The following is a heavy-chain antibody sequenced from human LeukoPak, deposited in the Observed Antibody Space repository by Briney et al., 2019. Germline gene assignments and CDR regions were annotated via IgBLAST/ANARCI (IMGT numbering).Heavy chain of an antibody. CDR3: ARSPDYDFWSGYYTGTNWFDP. V-gene: IGHV4-30-4*01. D-gene: IGHD3-3*01. J-gene: IGHJ5*02. CDR1: GGSISSGDYY. CDR2: IYYSGIT. Sequence: SETLSLTCTVSGGSISSGDYYWSWLRQPPGKGLEWIGYIYYSGITHFNPSLKSRVTISVDTSKNQFSLKLSSVTAADTAVYYCARSPDYDFWSGYYTGTNWFDPWGQGTLVTVSS.